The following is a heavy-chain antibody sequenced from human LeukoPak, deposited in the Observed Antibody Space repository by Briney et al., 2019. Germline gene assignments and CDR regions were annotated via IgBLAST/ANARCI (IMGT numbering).Heavy chain of an antibody. J-gene: IGHJ4*02. D-gene: IGHD3-16*02. CDR3: ARGRGLGVITPYSDS. CDR2: ISYRGST. V-gene: IGHV4-59*08. CDR1: GGSTSSDH. Sequence: SETLSLTCTVSGGSTSSDHWSWIRQPPEKGLEWIGCISYRGSTNYNPSLKSRVTISIDTSKRHFSLKLTSVTAAGTAVYYCARGRGLGVITPYSDSWGQGTLVTVSS.